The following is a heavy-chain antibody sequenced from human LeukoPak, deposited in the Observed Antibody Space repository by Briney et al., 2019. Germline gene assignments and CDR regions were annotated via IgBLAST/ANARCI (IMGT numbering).Heavy chain of an antibody. J-gene: IGHJ5*02. Sequence: SETLSLTCTVSGGSISSSSYYWGWIRQPPGKGLEWIGSIYYSGSTYYNPSLKSRVTISVDTSKNEFSLKLSSVTAADAAVYYCARLMGSWAAITLIPTNNWFDPWGQGTLVTVSS. CDR3: ARLMGSWAAITLIPTNNWFDP. CDR2: IYYSGST. V-gene: IGHV4-39*01. D-gene: IGHD2-2*01. CDR1: GGSISSSSYY.